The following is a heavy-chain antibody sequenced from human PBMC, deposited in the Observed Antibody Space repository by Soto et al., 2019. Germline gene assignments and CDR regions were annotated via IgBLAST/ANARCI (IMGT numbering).Heavy chain of an antibody. J-gene: IGHJ5*02. D-gene: IGHD6-6*01. V-gene: IGHV4-30-4*01. CDR3: ARGRSYSSSSLVLGWLDP. CDR2: IYYSGST. Sequence: SETLSLTCTVSGGSISSGDYYWSWIRQPPGKGLEWIGYIYYSGSTYYNPSLKSRVTISVDTSKNQFSLKLSSVTAADTAVYYCARGRSYSSSSLVLGWLDPWGQGTLVTVSS. CDR1: GGSISSGDYY.